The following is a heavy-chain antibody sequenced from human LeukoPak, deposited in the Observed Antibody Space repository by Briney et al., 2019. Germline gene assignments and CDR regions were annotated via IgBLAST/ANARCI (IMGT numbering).Heavy chain of an antibody. J-gene: IGHJ4*02. D-gene: IGHD3-10*01. V-gene: IGHV4-39*01. Sequence: TFSSYWMNWVRQAPGKGLEWIGSIYYSGSTYYNPSLKSRVTISVDTSKNQFSLKLSSVTAADTAVYYCARRGDEGYYFDYWGQGTLVTVSS. CDR1: TFSSYW. CDR3: ARRGDEGYYFDY. CDR2: IYYSGST.